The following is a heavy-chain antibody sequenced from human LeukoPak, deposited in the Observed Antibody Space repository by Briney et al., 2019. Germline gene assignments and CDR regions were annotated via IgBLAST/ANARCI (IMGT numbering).Heavy chain of an antibody. CDR3: ASLTYDYDSLGPA. V-gene: IGHV4-31*03. CDR2: IYYSGST. CDR1: XXXXSSGGYY. J-gene: IGHJ5*02. Sequence: PSETLSLTCTVSXXXXSSGGYYWSWIRXXXXXXXXXIGYIYYSGSTYYNPSLKSRVTISVDTSKNQFSLKLSSVTAADTAVYYCASLTYDYDSLGPAWGQGTLVTVSS. D-gene: IGHD3-22*01.